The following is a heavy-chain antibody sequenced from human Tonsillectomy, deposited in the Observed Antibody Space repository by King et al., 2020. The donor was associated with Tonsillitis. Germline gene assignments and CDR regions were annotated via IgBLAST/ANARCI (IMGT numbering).Heavy chain of an antibody. CDR3: ARDPRLYGSGSYSFDY. CDR1: GYSISSGYY. CDR2: IYHSGST. J-gene: IGHJ4*02. D-gene: IGHD3-10*01. Sequence: VQLQESGPGLVKPSETLSLTCTVSGYSISSGYYWGWIRQPPGKGLEWIGSIYHSGSTYYNPSLKSRVTISVDTSKNQFSLKLSSVTAADTAVYYCARDPRLYGSGSYSFDYWGQGTLVTVSS. V-gene: IGHV4-38-2*02.